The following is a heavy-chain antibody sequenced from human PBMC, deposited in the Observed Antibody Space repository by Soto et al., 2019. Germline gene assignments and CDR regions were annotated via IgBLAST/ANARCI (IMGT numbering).Heavy chain of an antibody. CDR2: TSKDGINT. CDR1: AFTLSKFA. J-gene: IGHJ6*02. D-gene: IGHD1-1*01. CDR3: ARGNMDV. V-gene: IGHV3-30-3*01. Sequence: QLQLVESGGGVVQPGRSLRLSCAASAFTLSKFAMHWVRQAPGKGLEWVAVTSKDGINTYYADSVKGRFTISRDNSKSTIYLQMNILRTEDTALYYCARGNMDVWGQGTTVTVSS.